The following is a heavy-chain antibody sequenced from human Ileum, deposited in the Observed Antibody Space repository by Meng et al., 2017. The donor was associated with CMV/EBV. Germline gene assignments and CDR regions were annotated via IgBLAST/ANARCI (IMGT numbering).Heavy chain of an antibody. V-gene: IGHV4-4*07. CDR2: INGSVST. CDR1: CGSLSGYS. CDR3: AREVDVDGAVPQKGGYYYDY. Sequence: VQQLVVVQGCVQRSQISALTCRGSCGSLSGYSGGWSLQPAVKGLDWIGRINGSVSTDYTPSLKRLATMSVDTSKKQFSLRLTSVTAADTAVYFCAREVDVDGAVPQKGGYYYDYWGQGILVTVSS. J-gene: IGHJ4*02. D-gene: IGHD3-3*01.